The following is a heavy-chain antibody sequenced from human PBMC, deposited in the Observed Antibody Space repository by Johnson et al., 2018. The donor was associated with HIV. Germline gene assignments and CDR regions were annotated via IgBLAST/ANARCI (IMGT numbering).Heavy chain of an antibody. CDR3: ARSKDCSGGSCPDAFDI. Sequence: VQLVESGGGLVQPGGSLRLSCAASGFTVSSNYMNWVRQAPGKGLEWVSVIYTGGITYYADSVKGRFTISRDNAKNSLYLQMNSLRAEDTAVYYCARSKDCSGGSCPDAFDIWGQGTMVIVSS. CDR2: IYTGGIT. V-gene: IGHV3-66*01. CDR1: GFTVSSNY. J-gene: IGHJ3*02. D-gene: IGHD2-15*01.